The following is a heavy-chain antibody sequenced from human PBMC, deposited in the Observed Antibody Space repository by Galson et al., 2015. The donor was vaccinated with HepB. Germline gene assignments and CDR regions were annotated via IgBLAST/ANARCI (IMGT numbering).Heavy chain of an antibody. D-gene: IGHD3-10*01. CDR2: ISAHNGNT. J-gene: IGHJ4*02. Sequence: SVKVSCKASGYSSTTYGISWVRQAPGQGLEWMGWISAHNGNTKYAQRLQGRVSMTTDTSTSTAHMELRSLRSDDTAVYFCARGSLLWFGELFFWAQGTLVTVSS. CDR1: GYSSTTYG. CDR3: ARGSLLWFGELFF. V-gene: IGHV1-18*01.